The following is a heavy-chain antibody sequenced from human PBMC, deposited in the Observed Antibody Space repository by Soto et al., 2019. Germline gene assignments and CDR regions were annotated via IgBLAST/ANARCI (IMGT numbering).Heavy chain of an antibody. J-gene: IGHJ5*01. Sequence: QVQLVQSGAELKKPGASVRVSCKASGYTFTNNDVTWVRQATGQGLEWMGWMNPGSGDTGYAQKFQGRVTMTRDISIATAYMELRSLGSEETAIYYCARMASFGSLNWFDPWGQGTLVTVSS. CDR1: GYTFTNND. D-gene: IGHD5-18*01. CDR3: ARMASFGSLNWFDP. V-gene: IGHV1-8*01. CDR2: MNPGSGDT.